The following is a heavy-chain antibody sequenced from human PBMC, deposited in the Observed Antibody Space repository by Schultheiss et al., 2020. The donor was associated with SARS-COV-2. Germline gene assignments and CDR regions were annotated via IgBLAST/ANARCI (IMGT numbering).Heavy chain of an antibody. V-gene: IGHV4-59*01. CDR1: GGSISSYY. CDR3: ARTAYYYGMDV. J-gene: IGHJ6*02. Sequence: SETLSLTCTVSGGSISSYYWSWIRQPPGKGLEWIGYIYYSGSTNYNPSLKSRVTISVDTSKNQFSLKLSSVTAADTAVYYCARTAYYYGMDVWGQGTTVTFSS. CDR2: IYYSGST.